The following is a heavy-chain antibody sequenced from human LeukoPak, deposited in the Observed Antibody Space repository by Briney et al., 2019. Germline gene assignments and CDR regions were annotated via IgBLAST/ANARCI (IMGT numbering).Heavy chain of an antibody. J-gene: IGHJ4*02. CDR2: IYASGST. Sequence: SETLSLTCTVSGGSISSYYWSWIRQPAGKGLEWIGRIYASGSTNYNPPLKSRVTMSVETSKNQFSLKLSSVIAADTALYYCAKESGVKKGYSSGWLYWYYFDYWGQGTLVTVSS. V-gene: IGHV4-4*07. CDR1: GGSISSYY. CDR3: AKESGVKKGYSSGWLYWYYFDY. D-gene: IGHD6-19*01.